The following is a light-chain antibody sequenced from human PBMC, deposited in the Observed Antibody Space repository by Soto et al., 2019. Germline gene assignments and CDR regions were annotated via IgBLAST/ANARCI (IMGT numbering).Light chain of an antibody. CDR1: QDISNH. J-gene: IGKJ5*01. CDR3: QQYDNVPIT. V-gene: IGKV1-33*01. Sequence: DIQMTQSPSSLSASVGDRVTITCQASQDISNHLNWYQQTPGTAPKLLIYDASDLEPGVPSRFSGSGSGADFTFTISSLQAEDIGTYYCQQYDNVPITFGRGTRLEIK. CDR2: DAS.